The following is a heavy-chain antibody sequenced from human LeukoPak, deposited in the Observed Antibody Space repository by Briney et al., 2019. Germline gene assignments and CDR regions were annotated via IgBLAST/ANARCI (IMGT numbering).Heavy chain of an antibody. CDR1: GGTFSSYA. CDR2: IIPIFGTA. Sequence: SVKVSCKASGGTFSSYAISWVRQAPGQGLEWMGGIIPIFGTANYAQKFHGRVTITADESTSTAYMELSSLRSEDTAVYYCARKYCSGGSCQINNWFDPWGQGTLVTVSS. CDR3: ARKYCSGGSCQINNWFDP. D-gene: IGHD2-15*01. V-gene: IGHV1-69*13. J-gene: IGHJ5*02.